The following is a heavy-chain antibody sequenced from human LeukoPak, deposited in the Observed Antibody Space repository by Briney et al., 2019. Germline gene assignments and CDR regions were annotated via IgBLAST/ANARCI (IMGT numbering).Heavy chain of an antibody. Sequence: QPGGSLRLSCVGSGFTFNSNGMSWVRQAPGKGLEWVSFIYSGGSTHYSDSVKGRFTISRDNSKNTLYLQMNSLRAEDTAVYYCARRAGAYSHPYDYWGQGTLVTVSS. V-gene: IGHV3-53*01. D-gene: IGHD4/OR15-4a*01. CDR2: IYSGGST. CDR3: ARRAGAYSHPYDY. CDR1: GFTFNSNG. J-gene: IGHJ4*02.